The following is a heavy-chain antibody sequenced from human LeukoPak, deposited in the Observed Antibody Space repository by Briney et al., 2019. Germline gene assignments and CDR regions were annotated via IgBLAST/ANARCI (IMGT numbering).Heavy chain of an antibody. D-gene: IGHD2-2*02. CDR3: ATRRPRYRLLYREGWFDP. CDR1: GYTLTELS. CDR2: FDPEDGET. V-gene: IGHV1-24*01. J-gene: IGHJ5*02. Sequence: PMASVKVSCKVSGYTLTELSMHWVRQAPGKGLEWMGGFDPEDGETIYAQKFQGRVTMTEDTSTDTAYMELSSLRSEDTAVYYCATRRPRYRLLYREGWFDPWGQGTLVTVSS.